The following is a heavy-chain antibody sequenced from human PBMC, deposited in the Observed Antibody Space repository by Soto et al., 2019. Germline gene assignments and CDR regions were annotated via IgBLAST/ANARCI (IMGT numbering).Heavy chain of an antibody. Sequence: QLVESGGGLVQPGGSLRLSCAASGFTFSNYWMTWVRQAPGKGLEWVANIKRDGSGGSYLDSERGRFTVSRDNARNSLYLQMNSLRAEDTALYYCARDVSPGSSGWYFDAFDIWGQGTMVTVSS. J-gene: IGHJ3*02. CDR1: GFTFSNYW. CDR2: IKRDGSGG. V-gene: IGHV3-7*05. D-gene: IGHD6-13*01. CDR3: ARDVSPGSSGWYFDAFDI.